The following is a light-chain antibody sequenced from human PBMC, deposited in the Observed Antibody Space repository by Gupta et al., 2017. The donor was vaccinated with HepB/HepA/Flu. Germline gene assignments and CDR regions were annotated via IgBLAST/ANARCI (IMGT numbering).Light chain of an antibody. CDR1: QSVSSN. CDR2: GAS. CDR3: QQHNNWPPLT. Sequence: EIVMTQSPATLSVSPGERATLSCRASQSVSSNLAWYQQKPGQAPRLLIYGASTRATGIPARFSGSGSGTEFTLTISSLQSEDFAVYYFQQHNNWPPLTFGGGTKVEIK. V-gene: IGKV3-15*01. J-gene: IGKJ4*01.